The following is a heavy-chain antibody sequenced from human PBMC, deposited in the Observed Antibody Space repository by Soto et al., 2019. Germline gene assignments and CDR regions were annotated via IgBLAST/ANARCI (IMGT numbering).Heavy chain of an antibody. Sequence: SETLSLTCTVSGGSISSGGYYWSWIRQHPGKGLEWIGYIYYSGTTYYNPSLKSRVTISVDTSKNQFSLKLNSVTAADTAVYYCARNYYDSSGEGFDPWGQGTLVTVSS. CDR1: GGSISSGGYY. CDR2: IYYSGTT. J-gene: IGHJ5*02. V-gene: IGHV4-31*03. D-gene: IGHD3-22*01. CDR3: ARNYYDSSGEGFDP.